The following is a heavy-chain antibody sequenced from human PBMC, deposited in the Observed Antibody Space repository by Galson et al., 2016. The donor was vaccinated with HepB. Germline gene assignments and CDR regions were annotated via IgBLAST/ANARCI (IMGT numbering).Heavy chain of an antibody. CDR1: GFIFSSYW. CDR3: ARDLAVGRYFDY. CDR2: INSDGSST. V-gene: IGHV3-74*01. J-gene: IGHJ4*02. D-gene: IGHD2-15*01. Sequence: SLRLSCAASGFIFSSYWMHWVRQVPGKGLVWVSRINSDGSSTSYADSVKGRFTISRDNAKNTLYLQFSSLRDEDTAVYYCARDLAVGRYFDYCGQGTLVTVSS.